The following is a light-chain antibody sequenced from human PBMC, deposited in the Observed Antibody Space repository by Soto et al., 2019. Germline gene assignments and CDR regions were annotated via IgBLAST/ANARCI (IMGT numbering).Light chain of an antibody. CDR2: EVS. J-gene: IGLJ1*01. CDR3: SSYTSSSSRV. V-gene: IGLV2-14*01. Sequence: QSALTQPASVSGSPGQSITISCTGTSSDDGAYNYVSWYQLHPGKAPKLMISEVSNRPSGVSNRFSGSKSGNTASLTISGLQAEDEADYYCSSYTSSSSRVFGTGTKLTVL. CDR1: SSDDGAYNY.